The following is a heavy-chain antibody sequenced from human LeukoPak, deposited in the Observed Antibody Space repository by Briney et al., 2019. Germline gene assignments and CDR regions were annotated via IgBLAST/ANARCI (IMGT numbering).Heavy chain of an antibody. J-gene: IGHJ4*02. Sequence: GGSLRLSCAASGFTFSDYYMSWIRQAPGKGLEWASYISSSSSYTNYADSVKGRFTISRDNAKNSLYLQMNSLRAEDTAVYYCASLWFGESRFDYWGQGTLVTVSS. V-gene: IGHV3-11*03. CDR1: GFTFSDYY. CDR2: ISSSSSYT. CDR3: ASLWFGESRFDY. D-gene: IGHD3-10*01.